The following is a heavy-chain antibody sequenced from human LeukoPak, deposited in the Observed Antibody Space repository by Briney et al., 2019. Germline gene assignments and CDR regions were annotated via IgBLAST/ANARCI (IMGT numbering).Heavy chain of an antibody. Sequence: ASVKVSCKASGYTFSTYTISWVRQAPGQGLEWLGWISAYNGNTYYAQRLQGRVTMTTDTSTSTAYMELKSLTSDDTAVYFCARGPHHFYGMDVWGQGTTVTVSS. CDR1: GYTFSTYT. D-gene: IGHD1-14*01. CDR2: ISAYNGNT. V-gene: IGHV1-18*04. CDR3: ARGPHHFYGMDV. J-gene: IGHJ6*02.